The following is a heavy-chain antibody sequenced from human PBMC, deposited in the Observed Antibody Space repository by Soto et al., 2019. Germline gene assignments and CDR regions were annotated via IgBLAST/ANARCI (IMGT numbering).Heavy chain of an antibody. CDR3: GRGGRIVAAASVD. V-gene: IGHV3-74*01. CDR1: GLTFSNYW. J-gene: IGHJ4*02. D-gene: IGHD6-25*01. Sequence: EVQLVESGGGLVQPGGSLRLSCAVSGLTFSNYWMNWVRQDAGKGLVWVSRINSDGSSTDYADSVKGRFTISRDNARNTLYLEMHSLRAEDTALYYCGRGGRIVAAASVDWGQGTLVTVSS. CDR2: INSDGSST.